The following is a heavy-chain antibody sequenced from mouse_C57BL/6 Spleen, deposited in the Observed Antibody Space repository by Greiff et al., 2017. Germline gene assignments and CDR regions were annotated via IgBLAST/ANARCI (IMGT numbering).Heavy chain of an antibody. D-gene: IGHD2-3*01. J-gene: IGHJ4*01. V-gene: IGHV5-16*01. Sequence: VQLKESEGGLVQPGSSMKLSCTASGFTFSDYYMAWVRQVPEKGLEWVANINYDGSSTYYLDSLKSRFIISRDNAKNILYLQMSSLKSEDTATYYCARDGGYDGYFYAMDYWGQGTSVTVSS. CDR2: INYDGSST. CDR1: GFTFSDYY. CDR3: ARDGGYDGYFYAMDY.